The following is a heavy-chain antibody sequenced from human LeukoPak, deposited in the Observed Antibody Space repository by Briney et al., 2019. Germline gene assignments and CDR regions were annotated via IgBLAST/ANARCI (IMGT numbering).Heavy chain of an antibody. CDR2: INHSGST. V-gene: IGHV4-34*01. CDR3: ARESKYYYDSSGYYPRRYRAFDI. CDR1: GGSFSGYY. D-gene: IGHD3-22*01. J-gene: IGHJ3*02. Sequence: TPSETLSLTCAVYGGSFSGYYWSWIRQPPGKGLEWIGEINHSGSTNYNPSLKSRVTISVDTSKNQFSLKLSSVTAADTAVYYCARESKYYYDSSGYYPRRYRAFDIWGQGTMVTVSS.